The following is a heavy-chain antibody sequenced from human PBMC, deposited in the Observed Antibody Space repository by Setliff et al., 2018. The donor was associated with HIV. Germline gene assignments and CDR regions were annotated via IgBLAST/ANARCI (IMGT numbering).Heavy chain of an antibody. J-gene: IGHJ4*02. V-gene: IGHV3-15*01. CDR2: IKSKIDGETT. D-gene: IGHD3-22*01. CDR3: IWSGSSGLYYFDH. CDR1: GFTFNNAW. Sequence: PGGSLRLSCAASGFTFNNAWMTWVRQAPGKGLEWVGHIKSKIDGETTDYAAPVKGRFTISRDDSKNTVYLHMNSLKTEDTAVYYCIWSGSSGLYYFDHWGQGTLVTVSS.